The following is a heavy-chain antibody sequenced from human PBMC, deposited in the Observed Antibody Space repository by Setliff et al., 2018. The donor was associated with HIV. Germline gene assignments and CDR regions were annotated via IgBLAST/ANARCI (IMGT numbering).Heavy chain of an antibody. J-gene: IGHJ4*02. V-gene: IGHV4-34*01. D-gene: IGHD5-12*01. CDR2: INHSGSA. Sequence: SETLSLTCVVYGGSFTDYSWNWIRQPPGKGLEWIGEINHSGSANYNPPLKSRVRMSLDTSKKHMSLNLTSLTAADTAVYYCARRGWNGYKAFDYWGQGTLVTVPQ. CDR1: GGSFTDYS. CDR3: ARRGWNGYKAFDY.